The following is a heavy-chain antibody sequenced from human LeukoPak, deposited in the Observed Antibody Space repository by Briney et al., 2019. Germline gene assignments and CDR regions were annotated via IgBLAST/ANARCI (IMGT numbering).Heavy chain of an antibody. V-gene: IGHV3-23*01. CDR2: ISGSGGST. Sequence: GGSLRLSCAASGFTLSSYAMSWVRQAPGKGLEWVSAISGSGGSTYYADSVKGRFTISRDNSKNTLYLQMNSLRAEDTAVYYCAKAHYGDYTTDFDYWGQGTLVTVSS. CDR3: AKAHYGDYTTDFDY. D-gene: IGHD4-17*01. CDR1: GFTLSSYA. J-gene: IGHJ4*02.